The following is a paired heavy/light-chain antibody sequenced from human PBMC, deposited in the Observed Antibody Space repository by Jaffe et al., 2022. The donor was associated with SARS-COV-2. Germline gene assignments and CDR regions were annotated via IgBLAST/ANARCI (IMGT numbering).Heavy chain of an antibody. CDR1: GFTFSSYW. CDR2: IKQDGSEK. J-gene: IGHJ6*02. V-gene: IGHV3-7*03. CDR3: ARAWGPATAMVTGNYYYYGMDV. D-gene: IGHD5-18*01. Sequence: EVQLVESGGGLVQPGGSLRLSCAASGFTFSSYWMSWVRQAPGKGLEWVANIKQDGSEKYYVDSVKGRFTISRDNAKNSLYLQMNSLRAEDTAVYYCARAWGPATAMVTGNYYYYGMDVWGQGTTVTVSS.
Light chain of an antibody. V-gene: IGKV2-28*01. CDR1: QSLLHSNGYNY. CDR2: LGS. J-gene: IGKJ4*01. Sequence: DIVMTQSPLSLPVTPGEPASISCRSSQSLLHSNGYNYLDWYLQKPGQSPQLLIYLGSNRASGVPDRFSGSGSGTDFTLKISRVEAEDVGVYYCMQALQTPTTFGGGTKVEIK. CDR3: MQALQTPTT.